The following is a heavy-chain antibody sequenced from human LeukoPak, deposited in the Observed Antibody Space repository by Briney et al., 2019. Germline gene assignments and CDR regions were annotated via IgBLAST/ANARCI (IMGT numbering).Heavy chain of an antibody. Sequence: PSETLSLTCAVSGGSISSGGNSWSWIRQPPGKGLEWIGDIYHTGSTYYNPSLKSRVTISQDRSKNQFSLRLSSMTAADTAVYFCARGDCSSNSCGRYGLDYWGQGTLVTVSS. V-gene: IGHV4-30-2*01. D-gene: IGHD2-2*01. CDR1: GGSISSGGNS. CDR3: ARGDCSSNSCGRYGLDY. J-gene: IGHJ4*02. CDR2: IYHTGST.